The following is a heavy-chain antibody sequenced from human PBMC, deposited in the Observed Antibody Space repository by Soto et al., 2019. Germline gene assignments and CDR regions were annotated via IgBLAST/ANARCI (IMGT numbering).Heavy chain of an antibody. V-gene: IGHV3-53*01. CDR3: ARVPDTRGRDYLDY. D-gene: IGHD1-26*01. CDR2: IFSGGST. J-gene: IGHJ4*02. CDR1: GFTVSHNY. Sequence: EVQLVESGGGLIQPGGSLRLSCAASGFTVSHNYMTWVRQAPGKGLEWVSVIFSGGSTYYGDSVKGRFTISRDSSKNMVYLEMNSLRAEDTAVYYCARVPDTRGRDYLDYWGQGTLVTVSS.